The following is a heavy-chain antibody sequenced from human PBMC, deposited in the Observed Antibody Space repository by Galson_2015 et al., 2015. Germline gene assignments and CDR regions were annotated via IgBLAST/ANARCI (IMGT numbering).Heavy chain of an antibody. CDR3: ARDGIPYYYDSRGNQFDP. D-gene: IGHD3-22*01. J-gene: IGHJ5*02. CDR2: INPSGGST. V-gene: IGHV1-46*01. Sequence: SVKVSCKASGYTFTSYYMHWVRQAPGQGLEWMGIINPSGGSTSYAQKFQGRVTMTRDTSTSTVYMELSSLRSEDTAVYYCARDGIPYYYDSRGNQFDPWGQGTLVTVSS. CDR1: GYTFTSYY.